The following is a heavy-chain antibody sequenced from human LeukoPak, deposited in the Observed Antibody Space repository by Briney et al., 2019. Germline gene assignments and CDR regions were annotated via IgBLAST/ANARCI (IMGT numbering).Heavy chain of an antibody. CDR3: AKEIGDEYSPPAFDF. J-gene: IGHJ4*02. CDR2: IRFDGSDK. Sequence: PGGSLRLSCAASGFIFRSYGIHWVRQAPGKGLEWVAFIRFDGSDKYYADSVKGRFTISRDNSKNTLFLQMNSLRAEDTAIYYCAKEIGDEYSPPAFDFWGQGTLVTVSS. V-gene: IGHV3-30*02. CDR1: GFIFRSYG. D-gene: IGHD6-6*01.